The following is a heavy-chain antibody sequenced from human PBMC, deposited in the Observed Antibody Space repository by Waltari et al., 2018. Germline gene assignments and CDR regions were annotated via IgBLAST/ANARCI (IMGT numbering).Heavy chain of an antibody. V-gene: IGHV3-23*01. J-gene: IGHJ3*01. CDR3: VKDFRSRGHSYGDASDV. CDR2: ISGYGSRT. D-gene: IGHD5-18*01. CDR1: VFAFINHA. Sequence: DGQLWVSGGALDQPRGIPRVSWDALVFAFINHAMSRGRRAPGRGLEWVAGISGYGSRTHNADSVQGRFTISRDNSKNRLYLQMNSLRAEDTALYYCVKDFRSRGHSYGDASDVWGQGTMVTVSS.